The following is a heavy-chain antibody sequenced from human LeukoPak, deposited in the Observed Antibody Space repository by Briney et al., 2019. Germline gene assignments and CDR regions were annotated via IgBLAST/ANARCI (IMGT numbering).Heavy chain of an antibody. CDR3: ARGEEGGYDFWRNYYYYMDV. V-gene: IGHV6-1*01. CDR2: TYYRSKWYN. J-gene: IGHJ6*03. CDR1: GDSVSSNSAA. Sequence: SQTLSLTCAISGDSVSSNSAAWNWIRQSPSRGLEWLGRTYYRSKWYNDYAVSVKSRITINPDTSKNQFSLQLNSVTPEDTAVYYCARGEEGGYDFWRNYYYYMDVWGKGTTVTISS. D-gene: IGHD3-3*01.